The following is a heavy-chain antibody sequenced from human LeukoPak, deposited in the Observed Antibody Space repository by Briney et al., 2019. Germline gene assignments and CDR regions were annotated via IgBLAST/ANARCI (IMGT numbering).Heavy chain of an antibody. Sequence: QFGGSLRLSCAASGFSFSSYGMSWVRQAPGKGLEWVSAISGSGGSTYYADSVKGRFTISRDNSKNTLYLQMNSLRAEDTAVYYCADGSYPSQPSDYWGQGTLVTVSS. CDR1: GFSFSSYG. D-gene: IGHD1-26*01. CDR3: ADGSYPSQPSDY. J-gene: IGHJ4*02. CDR2: ISGSGGST. V-gene: IGHV3-23*01.